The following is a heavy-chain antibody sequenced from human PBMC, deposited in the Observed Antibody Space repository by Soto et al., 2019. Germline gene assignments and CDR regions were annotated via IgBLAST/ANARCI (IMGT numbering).Heavy chain of an antibody. CDR1: GFTFSSYA. D-gene: IGHD3-9*01. V-gene: IGHV3-23*01. J-gene: IGHJ4*02. CDR3: AKKDYDILTGYYPIDY. Sequence: GGSLRLSCAASGFTFSSYAVSWVRQAPGKGLEWVSAISGSGGSTYYADSVKGRFTISRDNSKNTLYLQMNSLRAEDTAVYYCAKKDYDILTGYYPIDYWGQGTLVTVSS. CDR2: ISGSGGST.